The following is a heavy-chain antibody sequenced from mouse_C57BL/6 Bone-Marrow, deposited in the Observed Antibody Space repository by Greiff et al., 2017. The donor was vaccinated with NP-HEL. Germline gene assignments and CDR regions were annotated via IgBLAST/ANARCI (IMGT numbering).Heavy chain of an antibody. V-gene: IGHV2-2*01. CDR1: GFSLTSYG. D-gene: IGHD2-4*01. CDR2: IWSGGST. J-gene: IGHJ3*01. Sequence: VQLKQSGPGLVQPSQSLSITCTVSGFSLTSYGVHWVRQSPGKGLEWLGVIWSGGSTDYNAAFISRLSISKDNSKSQVFFKMNSLQADDTAIYYCARFYYDYDWFAYWGQGTLVTVSA. CDR3: ARFYYDYDWFAY.